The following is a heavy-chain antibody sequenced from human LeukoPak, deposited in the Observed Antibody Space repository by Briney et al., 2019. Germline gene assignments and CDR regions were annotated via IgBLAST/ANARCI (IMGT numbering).Heavy chain of an antibody. CDR3: AREEGAVAGTGGFDY. D-gene: IGHD6-19*01. CDR1: GGSISSSSYY. V-gene: IGHV4-39*07. J-gene: IGHJ4*02. CDR2: IYYSGST. Sequence: SETLSLTCTVSGGSISSSSYYWGWIRQPPGKGLEWIGSIYYSGSTYYNPSLKSRVTISVDTSKNQFSLKLSSVTAADTAVYYCAREEGAVAGTGGFDYWGQGTLVTVSS.